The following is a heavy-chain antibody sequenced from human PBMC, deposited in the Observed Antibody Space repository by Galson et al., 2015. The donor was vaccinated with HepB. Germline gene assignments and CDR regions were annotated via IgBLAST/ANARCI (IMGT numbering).Heavy chain of an antibody. CDR1: GYTFTSYG. D-gene: IGHD3-10*02. V-gene: IGHV1-18*04. CDR2: ISAYNGNT. Sequence: SVKVSCKASGYTFTSYGISWVRQAPGQGLEWMGWISAYNGNTNYAQKLQGRVTMTTDTSTSTAYMELRSLGSDDTAVYYCARDLGIKGIVRGVPLRPFDYWGQGTLVTVSS. CDR3: ARDLGIKGIVRGVPLRPFDY. J-gene: IGHJ4*02.